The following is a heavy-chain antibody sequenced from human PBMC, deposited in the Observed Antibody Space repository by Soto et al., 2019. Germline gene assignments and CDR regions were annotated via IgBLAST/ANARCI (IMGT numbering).Heavy chain of an antibody. D-gene: IGHD2-21*02. Sequence: GGSLRLSCAASGFTFSSYSMNWVRQAPGKGLEWVSSISSSSSYIYYADSVKGRFTISRDNAKNSLYLQMNSLRAEDAAVYYCARDPYCGGDCSSFDYWGQGTMVTVSS. CDR2: ISSSSSYI. CDR1: GFTFSSYS. CDR3: ARDPYCGGDCSSFDY. J-gene: IGHJ4*02. V-gene: IGHV3-21*01.